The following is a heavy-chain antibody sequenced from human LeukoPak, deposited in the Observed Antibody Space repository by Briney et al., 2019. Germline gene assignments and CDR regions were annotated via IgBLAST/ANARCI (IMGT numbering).Heavy chain of an antibody. J-gene: IGHJ1*01. Sequence: ASVKVSCKASGYTFTSYGISWVRQAPGQGLEWMGWISAYNGNTNYAQKLQGRVTMTTDTSTSTAYMELRSLRSDDTAVYYCARDIPWVSSWSRCFQHWGQGTLVTVSS. D-gene: IGHD6-13*01. CDR2: ISAYNGNT. CDR1: GYTFTSYG. V-gene: IGHV1-18*01. CDR3: ARDIPWVSSWSRCFQH.